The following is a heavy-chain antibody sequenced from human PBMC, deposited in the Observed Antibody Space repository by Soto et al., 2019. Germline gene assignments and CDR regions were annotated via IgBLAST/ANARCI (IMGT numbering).Heavy chain of an antibody. V-gene: IGHV3-74*01. CDR3: TKDGLTGADFDY. D-gene: IGHD1-20*01. CDR2: INSDGSST. Sequence: GVSLRLSCAASGFTFSGYWMHWVRQAPGKGLVWVSRINSDGSSTTYADSVKGRFTISRDNAKNTLYLQMSSLRAEDTAVYFCTKDGLTGADFDYWGRGTLVTVSS. CDR1: GFTFSGYW. J-gene: IGHJ4*02.